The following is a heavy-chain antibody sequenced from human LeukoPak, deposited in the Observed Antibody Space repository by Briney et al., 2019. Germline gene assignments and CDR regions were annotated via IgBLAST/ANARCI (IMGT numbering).Heavy chain of an antibody. CDR3: AREDYDSSGYYFSWFDP. D-gene: IGHD3-22*01. V-gene: IGHV1-46*01. J-gene: IGHJ5*02. CDR1: GYTFTSYY. CDR2: INPSGGST. Sequence: ASVKVSCKASGYTFTSYYMHWVRQAPGQGLEWMGIINPSGGSTSYAQKLQGRVTMTRDTSTSTVYMELSSLRSEDTAVYYCAREDYDSSGYYFSWFDPWGQGTPVTVSS.